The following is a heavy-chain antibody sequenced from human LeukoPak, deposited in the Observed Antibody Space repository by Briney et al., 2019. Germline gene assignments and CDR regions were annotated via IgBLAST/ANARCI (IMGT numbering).Heavy chain of an antibody. J-gene: IGHJ4*02. Sequence: PGGSLRLSCAASGFTFSSYSMNWVRQAPGKGLEWVSYISSSSSTIYYADSVKGRFTISRDNAKNSLYLQMNSLGDEDTAVYYCARVSIAAALNWGQGTLVTVSS. D-gene: IGHD6-13*01. CDR3: ARVSIAAALN. V-gene: IGHV3-48*02. CDR2: ISSSSSTI. CDR1: GFTFSSYS.